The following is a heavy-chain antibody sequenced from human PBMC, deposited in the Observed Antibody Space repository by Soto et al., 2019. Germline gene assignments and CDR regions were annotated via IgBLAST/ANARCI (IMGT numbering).Heavy chain of an antibody. CDR2: IYINGNT. J-gene: IGHJ4*02. V-gene: IGHV4-4*07. Sequence: SETLSLTWAVYGLSMSGYYLIWVRQPAGKGLEWIGRIYINGNTNYNPSLKSRLSMSIDTSRNQFSLKLNSMTAADTAVYFCAREAYGANSDWGQGTLVTVSS. CDR3: AREAYGANSD. CDR1: GLSMSGYY. D-gene: IGHD1-26*01.